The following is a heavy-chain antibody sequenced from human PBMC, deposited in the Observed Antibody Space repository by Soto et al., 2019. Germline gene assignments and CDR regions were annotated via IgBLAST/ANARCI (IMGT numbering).Heavy chain of an antibody. CDR2: INPSGGST. CDR1: GYTFTSYY. D-gene: IGHD3-22*01. V-gene: IGHV1-46*01. Sequence: GASVKVSCKASGYTFTSYYMHWVRQAPGQGLEWMGIINPSGGSTSYAQKFQGRVTMTRETSTSTVYMELSSLRYEDTAVYYCERDLGYDSSGYSYYYYYYGMDVWGQGTTVTVS. J-gene: IGHJ6*02. CDR3: ERDLGYDSSGYSYYYYYYGMDV.